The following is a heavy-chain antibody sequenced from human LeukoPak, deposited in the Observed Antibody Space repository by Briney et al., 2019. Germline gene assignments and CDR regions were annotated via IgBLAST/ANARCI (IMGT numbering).Heavy chain of an antibody. CDR3: ARDVLAPYCSSTSCFLP. Sequence: SETLSLTCTVSGGSISSYYWSWIRQPAGKGLEWIGRIYTSGSTNYNPSLKSRVTMSVDTSKNQFSLKLSSVTAADTAVYYCARDVLAPYCSSTSCFLPWGQGTLVTVSS. CDR1: GGSISSYY. J-gene: IGHJ5*02. D-gene: IGHD2-2*01. CDR2: IYTSGST. V-gene: IGHV4-4*07.